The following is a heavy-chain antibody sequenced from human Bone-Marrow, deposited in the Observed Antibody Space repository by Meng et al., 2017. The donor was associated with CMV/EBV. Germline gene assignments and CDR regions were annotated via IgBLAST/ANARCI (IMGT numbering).Heavy chain of an antibody. D-gene: IGHD5-12*01. V-gene: IGHV3-13*01. CDR1: GFTFTNHD. Sequence: GESLKIXXAASGFTFTNHDMHWVRQVTGKGLEWVSVIATAGDTYYSGSVKGRFIISREDAKNSLHLQMNSLRAEDTALYYCVRGTAAVDPGMWQFDFWGQGALVTVSS. CDR3: VRGTAAVDPGMWQFDF. CDR2: IATAGDT. J-gene: IGHJ4*02.